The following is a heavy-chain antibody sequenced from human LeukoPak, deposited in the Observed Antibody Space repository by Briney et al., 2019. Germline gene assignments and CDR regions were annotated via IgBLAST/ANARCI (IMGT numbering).Heavy chain of an antibody. CDR2: ISSSSSTI. Sequence: PGGSLRLSCAASGFTFSSYSMNWVRQAPGKGLEWVSYISSSSSTIYYADSVKGRFTISRDNAKNSLYLQMNSLRAEDTAVYYCARGAGGAQVISKTSPRDYFDYWGQGTLVTVSS. V-gene: IGHV3-48*04. J-gene: IGHJ4*02. CDR1: GFTFSSYS. CDR3: ARGAGGAQVISKTSPRDYFDY. D-gene: IGHD3-16*01.